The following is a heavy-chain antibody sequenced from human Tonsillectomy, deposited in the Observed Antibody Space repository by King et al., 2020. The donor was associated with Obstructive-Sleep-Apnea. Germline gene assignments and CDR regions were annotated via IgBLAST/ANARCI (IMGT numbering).Heavy chain of an antibody. V-gene: IGHV3-11*06. Sequence: VQLVESGGRLVKPGGSLRLSCAASGFTFSDYYMSCIRPAPGKGLEWVSYISSSSIYTNYADSLKGRFTISRDNAKNSLYLQINSLRAENTAVYYCARDQVATQDDPLDYWGQGTLVTVSS. CDR3: ARDQVATQDDPLDY. CDR1: GFTFSDYY. J-gene: IGHJ4*02. CDR2: ISSSSIYT. D-gene: IGHD5-12*01.